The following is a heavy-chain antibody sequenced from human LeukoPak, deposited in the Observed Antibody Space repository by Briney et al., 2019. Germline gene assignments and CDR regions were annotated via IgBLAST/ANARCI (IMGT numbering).Heavy chain of an antibody. CDR2: ISHDGTNR. Sequence: PGRSLRLSCVASGFTFSDYAMHWVRQAPGKGLEWVAVISHDGTNRYYADSVKGRFPISRDDSKNTLYLQMNSLRVEDTAVYYCARDGGSWSLSGYWGQGILVTVSS. V-gene: IGHV3-30-3*01. J-gene: IGHJ4*02. D-gene: IGHD2/OR15-2a*01. CDR1: GFTFSDYA. CDR3: ARDGGSWSLSGY.